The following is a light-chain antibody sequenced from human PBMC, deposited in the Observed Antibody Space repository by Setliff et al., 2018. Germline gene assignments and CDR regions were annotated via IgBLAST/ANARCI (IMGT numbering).Light chain of an antibody. CDR2: EVN. V-gene: IGLV2-23*02. CDR1: SSDIGSYHL. J-gene: IGLJ1*01. Sequence: QSALTQPASVSGSPGQSITISCAGTSSDIGSYHLVSWYQQHPGKVPKLMIYEVNKRPSGVSNRFSGSKSGNTASLTISGLQAEDEGDYYCSSHAVSNPFYVFGTGTKVTVL. CDR3: SSHAVSNPFYV.